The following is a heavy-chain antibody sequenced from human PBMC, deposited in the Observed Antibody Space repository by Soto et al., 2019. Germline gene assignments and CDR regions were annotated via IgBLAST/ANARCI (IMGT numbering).Heavy chain of an antibody. V-gene: IGHV4-30-2*01. D-gene: IGHD2-2*01. CDR2: IYHSGSI. Sequence: SETLSLTCTVSGGSISSGGYSWSWIRQPPGKGLEWIGYIYHSGSIYYNPSLKSRVTISVDRSKNQFSLKLSSVTAADTAVYYCARVPDRWGQGTLVTVSS. CDR3: ARVPDR. CDR1: GGSISSGGYS. J-gene: IGHJ5*02.